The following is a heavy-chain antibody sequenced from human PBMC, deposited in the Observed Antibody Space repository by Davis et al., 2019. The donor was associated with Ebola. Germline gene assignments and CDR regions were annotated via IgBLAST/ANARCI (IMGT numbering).Heavy chain of an antibody. CDR2: INTNTGNP. Sequence: AASVKVSCKASGYIFTHYAMNWVRQAPGQGLEYMGWINTNTGNPTYAQGFTGRFVFSLDTSVSTAYLQISSLKAEDTAVYYCARDATIFGVVISDYWGQGTLVTVSS. CDR3: ARDATIFGVVISDY. CDR1: GYIFTHYA. J-gene: IGHJ4*02. D-gene: IGHD3-3*01. V-gene: IGHV7-4-1*02.